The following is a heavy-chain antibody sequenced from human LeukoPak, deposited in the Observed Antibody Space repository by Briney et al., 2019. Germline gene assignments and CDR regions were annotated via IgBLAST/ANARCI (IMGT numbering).Heavy chain of an antibody. Sequence: GASVKVSCKASGYTFTTYSMHWVRQAPGQGLEWMGGIIPIFGTANYAQKFQGRVTITADESTSTAYMELSSLRSEDTAVYYCARGITMVREGFDYWGQGTLVTVSS. CDR1: GYTFTTYS. J-gene: IGHJ4*02. CDR3: ARGITMVREGFDY. CDR2: IIPIFGTA. V-gene: IGHV1-69*13. D-gene: IGHD3-10*01.